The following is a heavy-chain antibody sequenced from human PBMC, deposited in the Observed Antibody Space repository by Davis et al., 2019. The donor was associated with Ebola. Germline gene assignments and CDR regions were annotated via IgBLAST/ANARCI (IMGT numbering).Heavy chain of an antibody. V-gene: IGHV3-7*01. D-gene: IGHD3-16*02. Sequence: GESLKISCAASGFTFSSYWMSWVRQAPGKGLEWVANIKQDGSEKYYVDSVKGRFTISRDNAKNSLSLQMNSLRADDTAVYYCARDYVWGTYRTPADWGQGTLVTVSS. CDR1: GFTFSSYW. CDR2: IKQDGSEK. J-gene: IGHJ4*02. CDR3: ARDYVWGTYRTPAD.